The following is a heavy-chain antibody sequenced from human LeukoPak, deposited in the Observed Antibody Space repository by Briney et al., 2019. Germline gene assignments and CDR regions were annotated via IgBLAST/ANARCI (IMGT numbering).Heavy chain of an antibody. CDR1: GYTFTSYA. J-gene: IGHJ6*03. V-gene: IGHV1-18*01. D-gene: IGHD4-17*01. CDR2: IITYNGNT. CDR3: AKTTVTSEEYFYYYMDV. Sequence: GPSVKVSCKTSGYTFTSYAISWVRQAPGQGLECMGWIITYNGNTYYSQKLQGRVTMTTDTSTSTAYMELRSLRSDDTAVYFCAKTTVTSEEYFYYYMDVWGKGTTVTVSS.